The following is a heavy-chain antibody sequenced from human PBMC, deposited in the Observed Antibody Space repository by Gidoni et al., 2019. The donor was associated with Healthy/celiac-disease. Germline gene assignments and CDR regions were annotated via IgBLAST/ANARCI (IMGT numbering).Heavy chain of an antibody. CDR1: GFTFSSYA. CDR2: ISGSGGST. J-gene: IGHJ6*02. Sequence: EVQLLESGGGLVQPGGSLRLSCAASGFTFSSYAMSWVRQAPGKGLEWVSAISGSGGSTYYADSVKGRFTISRDNSKNTLYLQMNSLRAEDTAVYYCAKDRGMWVHYYYYGMDVWGQGTTVTVSS. V-gene: IGHV3-23*01. D-gene: IGHD3-10*01. CDR3: AKDRGMWVHYYYYGMDV.